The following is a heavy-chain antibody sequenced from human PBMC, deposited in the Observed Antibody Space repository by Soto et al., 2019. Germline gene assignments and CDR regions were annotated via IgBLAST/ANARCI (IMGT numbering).Heavy chain of an antibody. CDR3: SRQYFGDFCSADY. V-gene: IGHV1-3*01. CDR2: IRPGNGYT. J-gene: IGHJ4*02. D-gene: IGHD2-21*01. Sequence: QVQLVQSGAEVRRSGASVKVSCKASVYTFTTLAIHWVLQATGQGLEWMGYIRPGNGYTKYSQNFKRRVTMTRDTLASTAYMELSSLRSDDTAVYFCSRQYFGDFCSADYCGQGALITLSS. CDR1: VYTFTTLA.